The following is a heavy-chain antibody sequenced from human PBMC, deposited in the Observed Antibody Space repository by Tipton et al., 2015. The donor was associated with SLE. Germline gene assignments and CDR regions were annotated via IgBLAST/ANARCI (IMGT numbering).Heavy chain of an antibody. CDR3: ARQDSSGPDY. V-gene: IGHV4-34*01. CDR1: GGSFSGYY. D-gene: IGHD6-19*01. CDR2: INHSGST. J-gene: IGHJ4*02. Sequence: TLSLTCAVYGGSFSGYYWSWIRQPPGKGLEWIGEINHSGSTNYNPSLKSRVTISVDTSKNQFSLKLSSVTAADTAVYYCARQDSSGPDYWGQGTLVTVSS.